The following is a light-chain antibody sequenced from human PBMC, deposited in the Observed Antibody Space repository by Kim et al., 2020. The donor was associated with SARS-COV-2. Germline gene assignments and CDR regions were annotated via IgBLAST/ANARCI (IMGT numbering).Light chain of an antibody. Sequence: ASVGDSVTITCRASQDISSSLAWFQQKPGNAPKSLIYAASSFQSGVPSKFTGSGSGTHFTLTISNLQREDVATYYCQQYDIFPRTFGQGTKVDIK. J-gene: IGKJ1*01. CDR2: AAS. CDR3: QQYDIFPRT. V-gene: IGKV1-16*02. CDR1: QDISSS.